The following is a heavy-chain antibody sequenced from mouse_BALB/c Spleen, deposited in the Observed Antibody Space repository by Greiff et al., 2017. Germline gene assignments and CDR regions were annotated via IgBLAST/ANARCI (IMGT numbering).Heavy chain of an antibody. CDR3: AKRGLRWYCDV. Sequence: EVKLLESGPGLVKPSQSLSLTCTVTGYSITSDYAWNWIRQFPGNKLEWMGYISYSGSTSYNPSLKSRISITRDTSKNQFFLQLNSVTTEDTATYYCAKRGLRWYCDVWGAGTTVTVSS. D-gene: IGHD2-4*01. V-gene: IGHV3-2*02. J-gene: IGHJ1*01. CDR1: GYSITSDYA. CDR2: ISYSGST.